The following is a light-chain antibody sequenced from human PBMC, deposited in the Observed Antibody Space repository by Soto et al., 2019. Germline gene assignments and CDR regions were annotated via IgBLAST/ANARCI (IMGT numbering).Light chain of an antibody. Sequence: EIVLTQSPGTLSLSPGERATLPCRASQSVSNNYLAWYQQKPGQAPRLLIYGASNRATGIPDRFSGSGSGTDFTLTISRLEAEDFAVYYCQQYGSSPLTFGGGTKVDIK. CDR3: QQYGSSPLT. J-gene: IGKJ4*01. V-gene: IGKV3-20*01. CDR1: QSVSNNY. CDR2: GAS.